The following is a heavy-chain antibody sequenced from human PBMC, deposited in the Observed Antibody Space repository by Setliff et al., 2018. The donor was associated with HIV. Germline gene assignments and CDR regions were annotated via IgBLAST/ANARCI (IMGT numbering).Heavy chain of an antibody. V-gene: IGHV4-4*09. D-gene: IGHD2-15*01. J-gene: IGHJ6*03. CDR3: ARSTLPLPYYYIDV. CDR1: DGSISSFY. Sequence: SETLSLTCSLSDGSISSFYWTWIRQPPGKGLEWIGYIHISGSTAYNPSLKSRVSISVDTSENQFSLTLTSVTAADSAVYFCARSTLPLPYYYIDVWGRGTTVTVSS. CDR2: IHISGST.